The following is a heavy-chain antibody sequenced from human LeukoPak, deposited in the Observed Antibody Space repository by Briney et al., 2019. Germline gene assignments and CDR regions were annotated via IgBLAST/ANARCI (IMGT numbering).Heavy chain of an antibody. Sequence: ASVKVSCKASGYTFTSYDINWVRQATGQGLEWMGWMNPNSGNTGYAQKFQGRVTMTRNTSISTAYMELSSLRAEDMAVYYCARGGAPWHYYYYMGVWGKGTTVIVSS. J-gene: IGHJ6*03. D-gene: IGHD3-16*01. CDR2: MNPNSGNT. CDR1: GYTFTSYD. CDR3: ARGGAPWHYYYYMGV. V-gene: IGHV1-8*01.